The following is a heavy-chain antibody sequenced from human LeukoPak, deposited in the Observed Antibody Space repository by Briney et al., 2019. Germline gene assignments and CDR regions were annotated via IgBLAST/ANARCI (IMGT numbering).Heavy chain of an antibody. Sequence: PGGSLRLSCAASGFTFSSYGMHWVRQAPGKGLEWVAVISYDGSNKYYADSVKGRFTISRDNSKNTLYLQMSSLRAEDTAVYYCAARVPGRRSFDPWGQGTLVTVSS. CDR1: GFTFSSYG. V-gene: IGHV3-30*03. CDR2: ISYDGSNK. J-gene: IGHJ5*02. CDR3: AARVPGRRSFDP.